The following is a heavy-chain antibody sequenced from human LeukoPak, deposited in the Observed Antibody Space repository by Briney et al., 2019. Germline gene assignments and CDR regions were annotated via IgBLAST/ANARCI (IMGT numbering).Heavy chain of an antibody. CDR2: IFTTGST. CDR1: GGSISSYY. V-gene: IGHV4-4*07. J-gene: IGHJ5*02. CDR3: ARDQVASYGSGSGWFDP. Sequence: PSETLSLTCSVSGGSISSYYWSWIRQPAGKGLEWFGRIFTTGSTNYNPSLKSRVTISVDKSKNLCSLKLSSVTAADTAVYYCARDQVASYGSGSGWFDPWGQGTLVTVSS. D-gene: IGHD3-10*01.